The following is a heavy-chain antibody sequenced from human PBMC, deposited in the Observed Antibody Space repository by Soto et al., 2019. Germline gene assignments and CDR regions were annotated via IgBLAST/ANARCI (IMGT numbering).Heavy chain of an antibody. V-gene: IGHV4-59*01. J-gene: IGHJ6*02. CDR3: AREGLTGTIGLYYYSGMDV. D-gene: IGHD1-7*01. CDR2: IYYSGST. CDR1: GGSISSYY. Sequence: QVQLQESGPGLVKPSETLSLTCTVSGGSISSYYWSWIRQPPGKGLEWIGYIYYSGSTNYNPSLKSPVTISVYTSTTQFSLKLSSVTAADTAVYYCAREGLTGTIGLYYYSGMDVWGQGTTVTVSS.